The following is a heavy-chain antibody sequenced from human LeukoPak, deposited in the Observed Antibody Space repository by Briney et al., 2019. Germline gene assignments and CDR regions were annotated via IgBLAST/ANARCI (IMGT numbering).Heavy chain of an antibody. CDR2: IYYSGGT. CDR3: ARGGVLLGIDY. J-gene: IGHJ4*02. V-gene: IGHV4-59*11. D-gene: IGHD2-8*02. CDR1: GGSSIDSHY. Sequence: SETLSLTCTISGGSSIDSHYWSWIRQPPGKGLEWIGYIYYSGGTNYKPSLRSRVTISIDTSKNQFSLKMRSVTAADTAVYYCARGGVLLGIDYWGQGTLVTVSS.